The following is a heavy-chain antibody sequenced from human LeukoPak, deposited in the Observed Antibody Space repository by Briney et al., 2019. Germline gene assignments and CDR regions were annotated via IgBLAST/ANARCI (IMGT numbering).Heavy chain of an antibody. V-gene: IGHV3-20*04. CDR1: GFTFDDYG. CDR2: INWNGGST. Sequence: GGSLRLSCAASGFTFDDYGMSWVRQAPGKGLEWVSGINWNGGSTGYAGSVKGRVTISRDNAKNSLYLQMNSLRAEDTALYYCARDWGGAYDSSGYDYWGQGTLVTVSS. CDR3: ARDWGGAYDSSGYDY. J-gene: IGHJ4*02. D-gene: IGHD3-22*01.